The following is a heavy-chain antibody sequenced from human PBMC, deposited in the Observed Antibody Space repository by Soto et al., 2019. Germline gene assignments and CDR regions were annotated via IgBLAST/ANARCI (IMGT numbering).Heavy chain of an antibody. CDR2: IKTSAGGGAT. V-gene: IGHV3-15*07. J-gene: IGHJ6*02. D-gene: IGHD2-15*01. CDR1: GFSFNEAW. CDR3: TTGSVEGI. Sequence: EVQLVESAGGLVKPGGSLRLSCVASGFSFNEAWMNWVRQAPGEGLEWVGRIKTSAGGGATDYAAPVQGRFTISRDDSNNDLYLHMNSLRTEDTAIYYCTTGSVEGIWGQGTTVTVSS.